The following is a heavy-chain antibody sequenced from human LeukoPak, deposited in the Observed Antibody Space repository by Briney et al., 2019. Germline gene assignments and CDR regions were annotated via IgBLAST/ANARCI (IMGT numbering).Heavy chain of an antibody. D-gene: IGHD2-2*01. CDR3: ARDLEGYCSSTSFYRDYYYYYMDV. J-gene: IGHJ6*03. Sequence: SVKVSCKASGGTFSSYTISWVRQAPGQGLEWMGKIIPILGIANYAQKFQGRVTITADKSTSTGYMELSSLRSEDTAVYYCARDLEGYCSSTSFYRDYYYYYMDVWGKGTTVTVSS. V-gene: IGHV1-69*04. CDR1: GGTFSSYT. CDR2: IIPILGIA.